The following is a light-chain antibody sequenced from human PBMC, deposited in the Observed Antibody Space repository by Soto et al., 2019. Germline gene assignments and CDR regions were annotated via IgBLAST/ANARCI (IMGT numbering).Light chain of an antibody. Sequence: EIVLTQSPATLSFSPGDRATLSCRASQSVRRYLAWYHQKPGQVPRLLIYDASKRVTGIPSRFSGSGSGTDFTLTISSLQPEDVAVYYCQQCSSGPLTFGPGTNVDIK. CDR2: DAS. J-gene: IGKJ3*01. CDR1: QSVRRY. CDR3: QQCSSGPLT. V-gene: IGKV3-11*01.